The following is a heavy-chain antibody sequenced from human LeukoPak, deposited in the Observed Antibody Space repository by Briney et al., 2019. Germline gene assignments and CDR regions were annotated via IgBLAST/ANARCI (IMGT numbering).Heavy chain of an antibody. V-gene: IGHV4-39*07. CDR1: GGSISSSSYY. CDR3: ARGAPPYYDFWSGYYAYYDY. J-gene: IGHJ4*02. CDR2: IYYSGST. Sequence: SETLSLTCTVSGGSISSSSYYWGWIRQPPGKGLEWIGSIYYSGSTYYNPSLKSRVTISVDTSKNQFSLKLSSVTAADTAVYYCARGAPPYYDFWSGYYAYYDYWGQGTLVTVSS. D-gene: IGHD3-3*01.